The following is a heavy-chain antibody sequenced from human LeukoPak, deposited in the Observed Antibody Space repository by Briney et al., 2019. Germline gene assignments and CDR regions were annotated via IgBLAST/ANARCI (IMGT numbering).Heavy chain of an antibody. CDR1: GYRFTDYY. CDR2: INPNGGTT. V-gene: IGHV1-2*02. CDR3: ARTSDYYNYYFDY. D-gene: IGHD1-1*01. Sequence: ASVKVSCKASGYRFTDYYVHWVRQAPGQGLEWMAWINPNGGTTNYAQKFQDRVTVITDTSISTAYMGLSNLRSDDTAVYFCARTSDYYNYYFDYWGQGTAVTVSS. J-gene: IGHJ4*02.